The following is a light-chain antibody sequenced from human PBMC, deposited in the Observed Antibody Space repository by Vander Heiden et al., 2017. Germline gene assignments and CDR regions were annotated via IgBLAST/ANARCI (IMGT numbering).Light chain of an antibody. J-gene: IGKJ5*01. CDR1: QGSISA. Sequence: IQLTQSPSSLSASVGDSVTITCRASQGSISALVAYQQQPGKTPKILLYDAASLERGVPSRFSGSRSGTDFTLTISSLQPEDFATYYCQQFNSYPVTFGQGTRLEIK. CDR3: QQFNSYPVT. V-gene: IGKV1-13*02. CDR2: DAA.